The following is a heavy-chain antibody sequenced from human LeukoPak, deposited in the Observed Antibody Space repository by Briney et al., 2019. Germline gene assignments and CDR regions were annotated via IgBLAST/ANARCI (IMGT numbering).Heavy chain of an antibody. J-gene: IGHJ4*02. CDR2: ISYVGSNK. Sequence: GRSLRLSCAASGFTFSSYGMHWVRQAPGKGLEWVAVISYVGSNKYYADSVKGRFTISRDNSKNTLYLQMNSLRAEDTAVYYCAKVSGVFIVGAYDYWGQGTLVTVSS. CDR3: AKVSGVFIVGAYDY. D-gene: IGHD1-26*01. V-gene: IGHV3-30*18. CDR1: GFTFSSYG.